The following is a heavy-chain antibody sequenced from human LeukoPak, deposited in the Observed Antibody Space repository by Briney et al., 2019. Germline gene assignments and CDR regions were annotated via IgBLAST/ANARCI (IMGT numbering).Heavy chain of an antibody. D-gene: IGHD3-10*01. CDR3: AKDRQPLMVRGASIFDY. CDR2: ISYDGSNK. CDR1: AFTFSSYA. J-gene: IGHJ4*02. V-gene: IGHV3-30-3*01. Sequence: QPGRSLKLSCAASAFTFSSYAVHWVRQAPGKGLEWVAVISYDGSNKYYADSVKGRFTISRDNSKNTLYLQMNSLRAEDTAVYYCAKDRQPLMVRGASIFDYWGQGTLVTVSS.